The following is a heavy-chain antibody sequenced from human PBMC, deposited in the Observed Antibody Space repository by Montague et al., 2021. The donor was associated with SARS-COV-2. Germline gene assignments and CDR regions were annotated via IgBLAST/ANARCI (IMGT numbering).Heavy chain of an antibody. CDR1: GVSITSTHW. D-gene: IGHD4-11*01. V-gene: IGHV4-4*02. CDR3: AGKVLTVLGDY. CDR2: ISYGGIA. Sequence: SETLSLTCAVSGVSITSTHWWCLVRQPPGKGLEWIGEISYGGIATYNTSLKSRATISMDRTRNLFSLKLSSVTAADTAIYYCAGKVLTVLGDYWGQGTLVTVS. J-gene: IGHJ4*02.